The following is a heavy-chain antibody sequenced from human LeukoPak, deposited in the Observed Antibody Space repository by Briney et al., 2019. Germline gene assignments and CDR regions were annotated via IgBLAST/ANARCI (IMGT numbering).Heavy chain of an antibody. J-gene: IGHJ5*02. CDR3: ARYSSSSGWFDP. Sequence: SETLSLTCSVSGGSIRSSDHYWGWIRQPPGKGLEWIGCIIYGGTSHYDPSLKSRVAIYVDTSKNQFSLKVTSVTAADTAVYYCARYSSSSGWFDPWGQGTLVTVSS. CDR1: GGSIRSSDHY. CDR2: IIYGGTS. V-gene: IGHV4-39*01. D-gene: IGHD6-6*01.